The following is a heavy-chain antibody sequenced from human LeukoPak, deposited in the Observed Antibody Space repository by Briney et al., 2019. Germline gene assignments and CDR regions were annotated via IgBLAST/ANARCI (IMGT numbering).Heavy chain of an antibody. D-gene: IGHD3-10*01. J-gene: IGHJ6*02. CDR3: ARVWERTSMVRGVTKPYGMDV. Sequence: SETLSLTCAVYVGSFSGYYWTWIRQSPGKGLEWIGEINHSGSTNYNPSLKSRVTISVDTSKNQFSLKLSSVTAADTAVYYCARVWERTSMVRGVTKPYGMDVWGQGTTVTVSS. CDR1: VGSFSGYY. CDR2: INHSGST. V-gene: IGHV4-34*01.